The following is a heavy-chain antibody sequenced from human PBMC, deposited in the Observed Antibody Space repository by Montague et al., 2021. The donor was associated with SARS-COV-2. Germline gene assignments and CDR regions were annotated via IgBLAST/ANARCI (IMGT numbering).Heavy chain of an antibody. J-gene: IGHJ4*02. CDR2: IHPSGST. CDR1: GTSINTHS. V-gene: IGHV4-4*09. CDR3: ARVWGRTIDY. Sequence: SETLSLTCSVSGTSINTHSWAWIRQPPGKGLELIAYIHPSGSTNYNPSLQSRVNISMDMSKNQVSLSLTSVTGADTAVYHCARVWGRTIDYWGRGTLVTVPS. D-gene: IGHD2-2*01.